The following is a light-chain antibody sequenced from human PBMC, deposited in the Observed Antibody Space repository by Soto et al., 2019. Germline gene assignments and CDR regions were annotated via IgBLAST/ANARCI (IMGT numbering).Light chain of an antibody. Sequence: EIEVTQSPATLSLSPGERATLSCRTSQSVGSYLAWYQKKPGRPPRLLIYDASNRATGIPARFSGGGSGRDFTLTISSLEPDDFAVYSCQQRSNWPPLTVGGGTKVEI. CDR1: QSVGSY. V-gene: IGKV3-11*02. CDR2: DAS. CDR3: QQRSNWPPLT. J-gene: IGKJ4*01.